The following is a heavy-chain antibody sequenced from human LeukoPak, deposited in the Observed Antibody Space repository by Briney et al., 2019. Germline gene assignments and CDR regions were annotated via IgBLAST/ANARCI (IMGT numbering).Heavy chain of an antibody. CDR1: GFTFSSYS. Sequence: PEGSLRLSCAASGFTFSSYSMNWVRQAPGKGLGWVSSISSSSSYIYYADSVKGRFTISRDNAKNSLYLQMNSLRAEDTAVYYCAKVRCSTSCYFDYWGQGTLVTVSS. CDR2: ISSSSSYI. D-gene: IGHD2-2*01. CDR3: AKVRCSTSCYFDY. J-gene: IGHJ4*02. V-gene: IGHV3-21*01.